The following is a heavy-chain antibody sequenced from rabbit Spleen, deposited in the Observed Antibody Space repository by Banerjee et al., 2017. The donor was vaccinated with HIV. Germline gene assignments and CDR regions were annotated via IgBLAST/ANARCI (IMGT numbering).Heavy chain of an antibody. V-gene: IGHV1S40*01. CDR1: GVSFSVSSY. CDR2: IDTVSSGFT. Sequence: QSLEESGGDLVKPGASPTLTCTASGVSFSVSSYMCWVRQAPGKGLEWIACIDTVSSGFTYFASWAKGRFTISKTSSTTVTLQMTSLTAADTATYFCARDTTSSFSSYGMDLWGPGTLVTVS. J-gene: IGHJ6*01. CDR3: ARDTTSSFSSYGMDL. D-gene: IGHD1-1*01.